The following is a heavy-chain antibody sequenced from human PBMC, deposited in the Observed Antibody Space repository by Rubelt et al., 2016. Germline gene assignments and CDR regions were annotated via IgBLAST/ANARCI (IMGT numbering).Heavy chain of an antibody. Sequence: QLVESGGGLVQPGRSLRLSCTASGFAFNDYAMHWVRQAPGKGLEWVSGISWNSGSMAYADSVKGRFTISRDNSKNTPYLQMNSLRVEDTAVYYCARDMGQLVYYAMDVWGQGTTVTVSS. J-gene: IGHJ6*02. D-gene: IGHD6-13*01. CDR1: GFAFNDYA. CDR2: ISWNSGSM. CDR3: ARDMGQLVYYAMDV. V-gene: IGHV3-9*01.